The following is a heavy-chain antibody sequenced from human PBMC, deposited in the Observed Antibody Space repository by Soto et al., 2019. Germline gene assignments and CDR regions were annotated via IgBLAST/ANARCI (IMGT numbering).Heavy chain of an antibody. V-gene: IGHV4-4*02. CDR3: AGDCGSGGSCYPMAV. CDR2: IYQSGST. J-gene: IGHJ6*02. Sequence: QVQLQESGPGLVKPSGTLSLTCAVSGGSISSSNWWSWVRQPPGKGLEWIGEIYQSGSTNSNPSLRSRVSRXXDXSTXRVALKLSSVTAAATAVYYCAGDCGSGGSCYPMAVWGHRTTVTVSS. CDR1: GGSISSSNW. D-gene: IGHD2-15*01.